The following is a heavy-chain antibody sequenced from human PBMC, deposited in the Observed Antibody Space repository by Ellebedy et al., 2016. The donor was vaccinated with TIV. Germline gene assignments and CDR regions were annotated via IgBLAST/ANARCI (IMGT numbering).Heavy chain of an antibody. V-gene: IGHV3-7*01. D-gene: IGHD3-9*01. CDR3: ARGVGILTGYYSGGVEYYGMDV. J-gene: IGHJ6*02. CDR1: GFTFSSYW. Sequence: GGSLRLSXAASGFTFSSYWMSWVRQAPGKGLEWVANIKQDGSEKYYVDSVKGRFTISRDNAKNSLYLQMNSLRAEDTAVYYCARGVGILTGYYSGGVEYYGMDVWGQGTTVTVSS. CDR2: IKQDGSEK.